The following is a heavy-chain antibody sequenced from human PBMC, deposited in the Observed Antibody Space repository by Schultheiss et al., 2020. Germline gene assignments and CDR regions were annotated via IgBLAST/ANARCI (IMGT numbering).Heavy chain of an antibody. CDR1: GYTFTSYG. CDR3: ARVVAGTLGWFDP. V-gene: IGHV1-8*02. J-gene: IGHJ5*02. D-gene: IGHD6-19*01. Sequence: ASVKVSCKASGYTFTSYGISWVRQAPGQGLEWMGWMNPNSGNTGYAQKFQGRVTMTRNTSISTAYMELSSLRSEDTAVYYCARVVAGTLGWFDPWGQGTLVTVSS. CDR2: MNPNSGNT.